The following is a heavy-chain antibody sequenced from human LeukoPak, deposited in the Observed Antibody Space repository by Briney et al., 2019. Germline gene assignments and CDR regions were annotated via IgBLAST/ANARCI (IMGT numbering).Heavy chain of an antibody. V-gene: IGHV4-30-2*01. J-gene: IGHJ4*02. Sequence: SETLSLTCAVSGGSISSGGYSWSWIRQPPGKGLEWIGYIYHSGSTYYNPSLKSRVTISVDRSKNQFSLKLSSVTAADTAVYYCARSASAARTFDYWGQGTLVTVS. CDR3: ARSASAARTFDY. CDR2: IYHSGST. D-gene: IGHD6-6*01. CDR1: GGSISSGGYS.